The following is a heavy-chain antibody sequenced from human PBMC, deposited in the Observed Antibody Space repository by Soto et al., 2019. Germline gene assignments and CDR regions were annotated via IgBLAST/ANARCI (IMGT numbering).Heavy chain of an antibody. D-gene: IGHD3-16*02. CDR2: IYYSGST. J-gene: IGHJ3*02. Sequence: SETLSLTCTVSGGSISSSSYYWGWIRQPPGKGLEWIGSIYYSGSTYYNPSLKSRVTISVDTSKNQFSLKLSSVTAADTAVYYCARHSAFGGVIVQGAFDIWGQGTMVTVSS. CDR3: ARHSAFGGVIVQGAFDI. V-gene: IGHV4-39*01. CDR1: GGSISSSSYY.